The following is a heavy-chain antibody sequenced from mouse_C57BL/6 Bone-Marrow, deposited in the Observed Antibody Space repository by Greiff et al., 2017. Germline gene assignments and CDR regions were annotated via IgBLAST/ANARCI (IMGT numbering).Heavy chain of an antibody. D-gene: IGHD3-2*02. CDR2: IDPSDSYT. CDR1: GYTFTSYW. Sequence: VQLQQPGAELVRPGTSVKLSCKASGYTFTSYWMHWVKQRPGQGLEWIGVIDPSDSYTNYNQKFKGKATLTVDTSSSTAYMQLSSLTSEDSAVYYCARSGTAQAGYFDYWGQGTTLTVSS. V-gene: IGHV1-59*01. J-gene: IGHJ2*01. CDR3: ARSGTAQAGYFDY.